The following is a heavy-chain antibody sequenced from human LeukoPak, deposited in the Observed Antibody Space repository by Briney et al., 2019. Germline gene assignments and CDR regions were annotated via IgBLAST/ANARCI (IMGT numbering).Heavy chain of an antibody. V-gene: IGHV4-34*01. J-gene: IGHJ4*02. CDR3: AIDTSGRSY. CDR1: GGSFSTYY. Sequence: PSETLSLTCAVYGGSFSTYYWNWIRQPPGKGLEWIGEINHSGSTNYNPSLKNRVTLSVDTSKNQFSLKLSSVTAADTAVYYCAIDTSGRSYWGQGTLVTVSS. CDR2: INHSGST. D-gene: IGHD6-19*01.